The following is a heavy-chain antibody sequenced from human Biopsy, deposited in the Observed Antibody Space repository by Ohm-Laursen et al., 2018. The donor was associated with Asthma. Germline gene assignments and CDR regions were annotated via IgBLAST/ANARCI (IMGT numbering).Heavy chain of an antibody. CDR1: GYTFTSYA. CDR2: INPFGGGS. J-gene: IGHJ6*02. Sequence: ASVKVSCKASGYTFTSYAMNWVRQAPGQGLEWMGMINPFGGGSNFAQKFQGRLTMTRDTSTRTVYMELSSLRSEDTAVYYCARVDAIMISGDFYFYSGFDLWGQGTTVRVSS. D-gene: IGHD3-16*01. CDR3: ARVDAIMISGDFYFYSGFDL. V-gene: IGHV1-46*01.